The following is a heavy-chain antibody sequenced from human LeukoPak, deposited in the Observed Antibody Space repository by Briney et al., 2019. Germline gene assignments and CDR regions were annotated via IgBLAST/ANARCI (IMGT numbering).Heavy chain of an antibody. V-gene: IGHV4-31*03. J-gene: IGHJ5*02. Sequence: RPSETLSLTCTGSGGSISSGGHFWSWIRQHPGKGLEWIGYIYYSGSTYYNPSLKSRVNISVDTSKNQFSLRLNSVTAADTAVYYCTIDGPRSGYPDTWVQGTLVTVSS. CDR1: GGSISSGGHF. CDR2: IYYSGST. D-gene: IGHD3-22*01. CDR3: TIDGPRSGYPDT.